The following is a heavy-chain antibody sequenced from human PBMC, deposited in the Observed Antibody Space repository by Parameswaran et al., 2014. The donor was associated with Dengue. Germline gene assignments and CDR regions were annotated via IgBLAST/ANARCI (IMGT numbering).Heavy chain of an antibody. V-gene: IGHV5-51*01. CDR2: IYPADSET. Sequence: VRQMPGKGLEWMGIIYPADSETRYSPSFRGQVTMSVDKSVSSAFLHWSSLKAADTAIYYCARSGDSTSSGAFDIWGQGTRVTVSS. CDR3: ARSGDSTSSGAFDI. J-gene: IGHJ3*02. D-gene: IGHD6-6*01.